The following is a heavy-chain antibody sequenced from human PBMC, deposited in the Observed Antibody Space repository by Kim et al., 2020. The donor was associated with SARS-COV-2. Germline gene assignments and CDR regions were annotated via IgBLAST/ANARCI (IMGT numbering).Heavy chain of an antibody. CDR3: ARHILAAAGVPTYYYYGMDV. CDR1: GYSFTSYW. V-gene: IGHV5-51*01. D-gene: IGHD6-13*01. J-gene: IGHJ6*02. CDR2: IYPGDSDT. Sequence: GESLKISCKGSGYSFTSYWIGWVRQMPGKGLEWMGIIYPGDSDTRYSPSFQGQVTISADKSISTAYLQWSSLKASDTAMYYCARHILAAAGVPTYYYYGMDVWGQGTTVTVSS.